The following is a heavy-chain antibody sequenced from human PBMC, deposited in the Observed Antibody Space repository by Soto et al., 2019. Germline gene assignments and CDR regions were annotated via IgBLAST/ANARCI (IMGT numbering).Heavy chain of an antibody. D-gene: IGHD6-19*01. J-gene: IGHJ4*02. Sequence: EVQLLESGGGLVQPGGSLTLSCAASGFTFSAFALSWVRQAPGEGLEWVSGIVGSGGRTYYADSVKGRFTISRDNSKNTVYLQMSSLRAEDTAMYYCAKDPAGMYSSGWSQSFHFWGQGTQVTVSS. CDR2: IVGSGGRT. CDR3: AKDPAGMYSSGWSQSFHF. CDR1: GFTFSAFA. V-gene: IGHV3-23*01.